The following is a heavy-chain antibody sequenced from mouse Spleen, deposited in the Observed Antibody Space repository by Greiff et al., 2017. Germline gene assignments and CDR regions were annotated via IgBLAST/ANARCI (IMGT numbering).Heavy chain of an antibody. Sequence: VKLMESGAELAKPGASVKLSCKASGYTFTSYWMHWVKQRPGQGLEWIGYINPSSGYTKYNQKFKDKATLTADKSSSTAYMQLSSLTYEDSAVYYCARFLITTYWYFDVWGAGTTITVSS. D-gene: IGHD2-4*01. J-gene: IGHJ1*01. V-gene: IGHV1-7*01. CDR1: GYTFTSYW. CDR2: INPSSGYT. CDR3: ARFLITTYWYFDV.